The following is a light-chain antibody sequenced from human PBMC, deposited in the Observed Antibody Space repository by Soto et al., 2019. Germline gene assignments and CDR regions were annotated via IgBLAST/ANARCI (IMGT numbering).Light chain of an antibody. CDR2: TNS. Sequence: LTQPPSASGTPGQRITISCSGSGSNIGSNSVTWYQQLPRTAPKLLIYTNSQRPSGVPDRFSGSKSGTSASLAISGLQSGDEADYYCATWDDSLNGYVFGTGTKLTVL. J-gene: IGLJ1*01. V-gene: IGLV1-44*01. CDR3: ATWDDSLNGYV. CDR1: GSNIGSNS.